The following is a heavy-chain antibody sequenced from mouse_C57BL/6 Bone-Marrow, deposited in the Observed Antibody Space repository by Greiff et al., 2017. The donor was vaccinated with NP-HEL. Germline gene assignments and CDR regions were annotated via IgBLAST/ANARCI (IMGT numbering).Heavy chain of an antibody. Sequence: QVQLQQPGAELVKPGASVKVSCKASGYTFTSYWMHWVKQRPGQGLEWIGRIHPSDSDNNYNQQFKGKATLTVDKSSSTAYMQLSSLTSADSAVSFCAIGLPYSDYDYWGQGTTLTVSA. CDR1: GYTFTSYW. CDR2: IHPSDSDN. D-gene: IGHD2-4*01. J-gene: IGHJ2*01. CDR3: AIGLPYSDYDY. V-gene: IGHV1-74*01.